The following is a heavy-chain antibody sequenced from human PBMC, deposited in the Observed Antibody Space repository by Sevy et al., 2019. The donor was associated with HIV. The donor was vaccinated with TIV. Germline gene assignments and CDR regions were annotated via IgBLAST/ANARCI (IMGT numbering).Heavy chain of an antibody. V-gene: IGHV1-18*01. J-gene: IGHJ4*02. CDR2: ISAYNGNT. CDR1: GYTFNSYG. Sequence: ASVKVSCKASGYTFNSYGINWVRQAPGQGLEWMGWISAYNGNTNYAQKLQGRVTLTTDTSTSTAYMELRSLRSDDTALYYCTRGPTYDCWSGLCDYWGQGTLVTVSS. CDR3: TRGPTYDCWSGLCDY. D-gene: IGHD3-3*01.